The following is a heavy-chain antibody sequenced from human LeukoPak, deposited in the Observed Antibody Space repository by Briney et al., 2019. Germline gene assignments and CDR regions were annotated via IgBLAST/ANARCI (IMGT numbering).Heavy chain of an antibody. V-gene: IGHV3-9*01. D-gene: IGHD5-24*01. CDR3: AKGPGMATVKRYLDY. CDR1: GFSFSNLW. Sequence: GGSLRLSCAASGFSFSNLWMSWVRQAPGKGLEWVSGLSWNSGSIDYADSVKGRFTISRDNAKNSLYLQMNSLRAEDTALYYCAKGPGMATVKRYLDYWGQGTLVTVSS. CDR2: LSWNSGSI. J-gene: IGHJ4*02.